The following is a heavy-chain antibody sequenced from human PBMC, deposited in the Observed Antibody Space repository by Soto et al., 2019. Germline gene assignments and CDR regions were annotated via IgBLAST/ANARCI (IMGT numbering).Heavy chain of an antibody. CDR3: ARDLSWGSNWYYYMDV. V-gene: IGHV3-48*01. D-gene: IGHD7-27*01. Sequence: EVQLVESGGGLVQPGGSLRLSCATSGFILSDCAMNWVRQAPGKGLEWVSYISSSSSVIDYADSVKGPFTVSRDNARNSLYLQKNSVRAEDTAVYYCARDLSWGSNWYYYMDVWGKGTTVTVSS. CDR1: GFILSDCA. CDR2: ISSSSSVI. J-gene: IGHJ6*03.